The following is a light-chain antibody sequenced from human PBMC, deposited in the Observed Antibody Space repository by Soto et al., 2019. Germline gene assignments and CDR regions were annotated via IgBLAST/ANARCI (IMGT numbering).Light chain of an antibody. J-gene: IGKJ5*01. CDR2: DAY. CDR1: QSFRGL. V-gene: IGKV3-11*01. CDR3: QQRHMWPIT. Sequence: EMVLTQSTGTLSLSPGERATLSCRASQSFRGLLAWYQQKPGQAPRLLIYDAYNRATGIPPRFSGSGSGTDFTLTISSLEPEDSAVYYCQQRHMWPITFGQGTRLEIK.